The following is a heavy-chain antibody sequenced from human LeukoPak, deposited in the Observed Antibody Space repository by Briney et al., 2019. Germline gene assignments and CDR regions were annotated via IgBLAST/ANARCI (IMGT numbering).Heavy chain of an antibody. Sequence: GGSLRLSCAASGFTFSSYAMSWVRQAPGKGLEWVSAISGSGGSTYYADPVKGRFTISRDNSKNTPYPQMNSPRAEDTAVYYCAKVPNRIAVAGCFDYWGQGTLVTVSS. V-gene: IGHV3-23*01. D-gene: IGHD6-19*01. CDR1: GFTFSSYA. CDR2: ISGSGGST. CDR3: AKVPNRIAVAGCFDY. J-gene: IGHJ4*02.